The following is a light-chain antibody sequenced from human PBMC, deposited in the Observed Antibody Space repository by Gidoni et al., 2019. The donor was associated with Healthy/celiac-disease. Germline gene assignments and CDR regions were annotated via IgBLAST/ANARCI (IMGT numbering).Light chain of an antibody. J-gene: IGLJ2*01. CDR1: SSDVGGYNY. CDR2: DVS. V-gene: IGLV2-11*01. Sequence: QSALTQPRSVSGSPGQSVTISCTGTSSDVGGYNYVPWYHQHPGKAPKLMIDDVSKRPSGVPDRFSGSKSGNTASLTISGLQAEDEADYYCCSYAGSYVIFGGGTKLTVL. CDR3: CSYAGSYVI.